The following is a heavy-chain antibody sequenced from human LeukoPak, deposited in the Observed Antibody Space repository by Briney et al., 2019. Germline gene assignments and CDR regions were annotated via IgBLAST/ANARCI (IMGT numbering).Heavy chain of an antibody. J-gene: IGHJ6*03. CDR3: ARGRDYYGSGSYLFYHYMDV. V-gene: IGHV4-34*01. Sequence: SETLSLTCAVYGGSFSGYYWSWIRQPPGKGLEWIGEINHSGSTNYNPSLKSRVTISVDTSKNQFSLKLSSVTAADTAVYYCARGRDYYGSGSYLFYHYMDVWGKGTTVTVSS. D-gene: IGHD3-10*01. CDR2: INHSGST. CDR1: GGSFSGYY.